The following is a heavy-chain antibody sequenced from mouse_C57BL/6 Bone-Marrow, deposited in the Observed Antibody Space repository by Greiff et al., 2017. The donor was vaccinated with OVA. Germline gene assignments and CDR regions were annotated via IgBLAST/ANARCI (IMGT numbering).Heavy chain of an antibody. CDR1: GFTFSSYA. Sequence: EVMLVESGGGLVKPGGSLKLSCAASGFTFSSYAMSWVRQTPEKRLEWVATISDGGSYTYYPDNVKGRFTISRDNAKNNLYLQMGHLKSEDTAMYYCARDWSIFAYWGQGTLVTVSA. CDR3: ARDWSIFAY. V-gene: IGHV5-4*01. CDR2: ISDGGSYT. J-gene: IGHJ3*01. D-gene: IGHD2-10*02.